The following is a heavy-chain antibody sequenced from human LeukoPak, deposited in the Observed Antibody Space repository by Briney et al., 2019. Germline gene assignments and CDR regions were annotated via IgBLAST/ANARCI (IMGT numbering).Heavy chain of an antibody. V-gene: IGHV3-48*01. CDR2: ISSSSSTI. D-gene: IGHD5-18*01. CDR3: ARGGGRYGDY. J-gene: IGHJ4*02. Sequence: GGSLRLSCAASGFTFSSYTMNWVRQAPGKGLEWVSYISSSSSTIYYADSVKGRFTISRDNAKNSLYLQMNSLRAEDTAVYYCARGGGRYGDYWGRGTLVTVSS. CDR1: GFTFSSYT.